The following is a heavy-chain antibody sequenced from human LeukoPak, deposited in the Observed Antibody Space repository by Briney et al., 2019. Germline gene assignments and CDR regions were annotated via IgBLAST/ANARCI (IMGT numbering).Heavy chain of an antibody. CDR3: ARVNFDYIYYGMDV. J-gene: IGHJ6*02. CDR1: GFTFSNYA. V-gene: IGHV3-64*01. CDR2: INNDGGHT. Sequence: GGSLRLSCAASGFTFSNYAMHWVRQAPGKGLEYVSSINNDGGHTYYANSVKGRFTISRDNSKNTVYLQLGSLRAEDMAMYYCARVNFDYIYYGMDVWGQGTTVTVSS. D-gene: IGHD1-20*01.